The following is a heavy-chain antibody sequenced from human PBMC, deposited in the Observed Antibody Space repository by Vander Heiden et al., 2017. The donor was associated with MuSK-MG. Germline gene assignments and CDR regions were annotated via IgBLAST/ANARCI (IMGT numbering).Heavy chain of an antibody. CDR2: INPNSGGT. J-gene: IGHJ4*02. CDR3: TREDY. CDR1: GYSSTGYY. V-gene: IGHV1-2*02. Sequence: QVQLVQSGAEVKKPGASVKVSCKASGYSSTGYYLHWVRQAPGQGLEWMGWINPNSGGTNYAQRFQGRVTLTRDTSISTVYMELSSLRSDDTAIFYCTREDYWGQGTLVTVSS.